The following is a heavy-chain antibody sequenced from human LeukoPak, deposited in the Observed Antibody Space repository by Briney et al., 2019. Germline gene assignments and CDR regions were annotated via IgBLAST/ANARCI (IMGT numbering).Heavy chain of an antibody. Sequence: GASVKVSCKASGCTFSSYAISWVRQAPGQGLEWMGGIIPIVGTANYAQKFQGRVTITADESTSTAYMELSSLRSEDTAVYYCARAEDCSSTSCYKYSFGAFDIWGQGTMVTVSS. CDR2: IIPIVGTA. J-gene: IGHJ3*02. V-gene: IGHV1-69*13. CDR1: GCTFSSYA. D-gene: IGHD2-2*02. CDR3: ARAEDCSSTSCYKYSFGAFDI.